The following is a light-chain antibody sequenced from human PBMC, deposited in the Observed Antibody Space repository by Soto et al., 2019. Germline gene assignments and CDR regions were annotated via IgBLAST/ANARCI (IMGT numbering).Light chain of an antibody. Sequence: DIRMTQSPSTLSASVGDRVTITCRGSHTISGWLAWYQQKPGKAPRLLIYDASTLESGVPSRFSGSESGTEFTLTISSLQPEDFATYYCQQYKNLYTFGQGTRLEIK. V-gene: IGKV1-5*01. CDR3: QQYKNLYT. J-gene: IGKJ5*01. CDR1: HTISGW. CDR2: DAS.